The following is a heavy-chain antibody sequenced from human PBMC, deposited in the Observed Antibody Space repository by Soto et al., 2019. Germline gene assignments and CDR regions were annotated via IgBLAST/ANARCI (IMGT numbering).Heavy chain of an antibody. CDR3: ATSAPLHSYYYYGMDV. Sequence: GESLKISCKGSGYSFTSYWIGWVRQMPGKGLEWMGIIYPGDSDTRYSPSFQGQVTISADKSISTAYLQWSSLKASDTAMYYCATSAPLHSYYYYGMDVWGQGTTVTVSS. CDR1: GYSFTSYW. V-gene: IGHV5-51*01. CDR2: IYPGDSDT. J-gene: IGHJ6*02.